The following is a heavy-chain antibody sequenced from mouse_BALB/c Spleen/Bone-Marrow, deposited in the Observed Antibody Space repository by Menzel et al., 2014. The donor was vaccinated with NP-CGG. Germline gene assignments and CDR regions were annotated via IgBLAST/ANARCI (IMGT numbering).Heavy chain of an antibody. Sequence: VQLQQSGPGLVKPSQSLSLPYIATGYSITRDYAWNWIRQFPGNKLEWMGYISYSGSTTYNPSLESRISITRDTSKNQFFLQLNSVTTEDTATYYCARSSSYDYDVGFAYWGQGTLVTVSA. CDR3: ARSSSYDYDVGFAY. CDR1: GYSITRDYA. CDR2: ISYSGST. V-gene: IGHV3-2*02. D-gene: IGHD2-4*01. J-gene: IGHJ3*01.